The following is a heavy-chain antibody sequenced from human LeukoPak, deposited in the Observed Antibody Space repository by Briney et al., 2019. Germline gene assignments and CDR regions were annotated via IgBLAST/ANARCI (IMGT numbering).Heavy chain of an antibody. D-gene: IGHD3-22*01. J-gene: IGHJ4*02. CDR3: ARGGDSVSSGYYY. Sequence: GGSLRLSCAASGFTFSSYEMNWVRQAPGKGLEWVSSIGSSSSYIYYADSVKGRFTISRDNAKNSLYLQMNSLRAEDTAVYYCARGGDSVSSGYYYWGQGTLVTVSS. CDR2: IGSSSSYI. V-gene: IGHV3-21*01. CDR1: GFTFSSYE.